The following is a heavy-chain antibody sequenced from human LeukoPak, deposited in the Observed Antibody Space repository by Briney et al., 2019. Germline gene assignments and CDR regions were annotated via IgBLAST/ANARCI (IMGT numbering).Heavy chain of an antibody. V-gene: IGHV1-69*04. CDR3: ARDPAGDYGVD. Sequence: SVTVSCKASGGTFSSYTISWVRQAPGQGLEWMGRIIPILGIANYAQKFQGRVTITADKSTSTAYMELSSLRSEDTAVYYCARDPAGDYGVDWGQGTLVTVSS. CDR1: GGTFSSYT. J-gene: IGHJ4*02. CDR2: IIPILGIA. D-gene: IGHD4-17*01.